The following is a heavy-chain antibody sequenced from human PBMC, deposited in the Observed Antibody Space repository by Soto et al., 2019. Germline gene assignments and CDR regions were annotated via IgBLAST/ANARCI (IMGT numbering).Heavy chain of an antibody. Sequence: EVQLVESGGGLVQPGGSLKLSCAASGFTFSGSAMHWVRQASGKGLEWVGRIRSKANSYATAYAASVKGRFTISRDDSKSTAYLQMNSLKTEDTAVYYCSNDPGLAAAGAYYWGQGTLVTVSS. J-gene: IGHJ4*02. D-gene: IGHD6-13*01. CDR2: IRSKANSYAT. CDR1: GFTFSGSA. CDR3: SNDPGLAAAGAYY. V-gene: IGHV3-73*01.